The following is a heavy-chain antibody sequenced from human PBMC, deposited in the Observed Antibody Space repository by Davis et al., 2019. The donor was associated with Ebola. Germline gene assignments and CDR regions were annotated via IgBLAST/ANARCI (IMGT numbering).Heavy chain of an antibody. J-gene: IGHJ4*02. CDR2: IRSKANSYAT. D-gene: IGHD4-17*01. CDR3: TSSASTEDFDY. V-gene: IGHV3-73*01. CDR1: GFTFSGSA. Sequence: GESLKISCAASGFTFSGSAMHWVRQASRKGLEWVGRIRSKANSYATAYAASVKGRFTISRDDSKNTAYLQMNSLKTEDTAVYYCTSSASTEDFDYWGQGTLVTVSS.